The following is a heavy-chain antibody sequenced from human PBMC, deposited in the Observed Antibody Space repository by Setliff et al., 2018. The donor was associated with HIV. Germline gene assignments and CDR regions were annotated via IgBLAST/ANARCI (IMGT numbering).Heavy chain of an antibody. D-gene: IGHD6-13*01. CDR2: FDPEDGET. Sequence: ASVKVSCKISGYTLAELSIHWVRQAPGKGLEWMANFDPEDGETFYAQKFQGRLTMTEDTSTDTAYMELSSLRSDDTAMYYCATDPGYSSTWYSESFQHWGQGTVVTVSS. J-gene: IGHJ1*01. CDR3: ATDPGYSSTWYSESFQH. CDR1: GYTLAELS. V-gene: IGHV1-24*01.